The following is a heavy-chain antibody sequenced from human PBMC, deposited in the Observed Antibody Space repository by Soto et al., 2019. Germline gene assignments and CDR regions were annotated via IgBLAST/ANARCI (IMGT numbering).Heavy chain of an antibody. J-gene: IGHJ6*02. D-gene: IGHD3-3*01. CDR2: ISPYNGHT. CDR3: AGGGGGYHTGRGFAGAMDV. Sequence: QIQLVQSGGEVKKPGASVNLSCKASGYIFNGYGISWVRQAPGQGLEWMGWISPYNGHTEYSQSLQGRLTVTADTPTTQVERELRSLGPDDTAVYYCAGGGGGYHTGRGFAGAMDVWGQGTTVTVSS. V-gene: IGHV1-18*04. CDR1: GYIFNGYG.